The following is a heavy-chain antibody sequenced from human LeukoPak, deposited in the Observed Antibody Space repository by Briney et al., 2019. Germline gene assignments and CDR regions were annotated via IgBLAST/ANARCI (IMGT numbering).Heavy chain of an antibody. CDR2: ISTYDGST. Sequence: SVKVSCKASDYTFTDYYIHWVRQAPGQGLEWMGWISTYDGSTDYAQKLQGRVTMTTDTSTSTAYMELRSLRSDDTAVYYCARDYDDYWGQGTLVTVSS. CDR3: ARDYDDY. CDR1: DYTFTDYY. J-gene: IGHJ4*02. V-gene: IGHV1-18*04. D-gene: IGHD5-12*01.